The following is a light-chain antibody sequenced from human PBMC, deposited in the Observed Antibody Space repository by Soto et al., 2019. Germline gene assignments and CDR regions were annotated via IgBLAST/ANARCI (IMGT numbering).Light chain of an antibody. CDR1: QGISSY. J-gene: IGKJ5*01. CDR2: DAS. Sequence: DVRLTQSPVFLSASVGDRVTITCRASQGISSYLAWFQQKPGRAPKLLIYDASNLEAGVPSRFRGSGSGTDFTFTISRLQPEDVATYYCQQYENLPTFGQGTRLEIK. CDR3: QQYENLPT. V-gene: IGKV1-33*01.